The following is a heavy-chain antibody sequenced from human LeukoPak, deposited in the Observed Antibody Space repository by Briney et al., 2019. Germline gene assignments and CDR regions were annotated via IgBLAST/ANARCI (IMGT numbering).Heavy chain of an antibody. CDR3: ARRALLWFGESNWFDP. CDR1: GGSFSGYY. D-gene: IGHD3-10*01. J-gene: IGHJ5*02. CDR2: INHGGST. Sequence: SETLSLTCAVYGGSFSGYYWSWIRQPPGKGLEWIGEINHGGSTNYNPSLKSRVTISVDTSKNQFSLKLSSVTAADTAVYYCARRALLWFGESNWFDPWGQGTLVTVSS. V-gene: IGHV4-34*01.